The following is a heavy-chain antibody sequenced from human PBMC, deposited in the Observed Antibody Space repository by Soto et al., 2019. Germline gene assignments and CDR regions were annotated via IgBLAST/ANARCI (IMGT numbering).Heavy chain of an antibody. J-gene: IGHJ6*02. D-gene: IGHD3-10*01. Sequence: GGSLRLSCAASGFTVSSNYMSWVRQAPGKGLEWVSVIYSGGSTYYADSVKGRFTISRDNSKNTLYLQMNSLRAEDTAVYYCARDLSGYYYGSGRGSHGMDVWGQGTTVTVSS. CDR3: ARDLSGYYYGSGRGSHGMDV. CDR2: IYSGGST. V-gene: IGHV3-53*01. CDR1: GFTVSSNY.